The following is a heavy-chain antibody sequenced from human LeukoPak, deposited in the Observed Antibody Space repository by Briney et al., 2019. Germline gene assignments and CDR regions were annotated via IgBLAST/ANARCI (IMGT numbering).Heavy chain of an antibody. CDR1: GGTFSSYA. Sequence: ASVKVSCKASGGTFSSYAISWVRQAPGQGLEWMGGIIPIFGTANYAQKFQGRDTITADESTSTAYMELSSLRSEDTAVYYCARKPFIKKPHPLDYWGQGTLVTVSS. V-gene: IGHV1-69*13. CDR3: ARKPFIKKPHPLDY. J-gene: IGHJ4*02. CDR2: IIPIFGTA. D-gene: IGHD3-10*01.